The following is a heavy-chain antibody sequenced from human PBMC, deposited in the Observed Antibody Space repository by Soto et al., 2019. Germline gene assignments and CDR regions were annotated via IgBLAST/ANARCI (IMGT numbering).Heavy chain of an antibody. CDR3: ARREGDCRGGSCPFYHD. CDR1: GGSISSNNW. J-gene: IGHJ4*02. V-gene: IGHV4-4*02. CDR2: IYHSGST. D-gene: IGHD2-15*01. Sequence: QVQLQESGPGLVKPSETLSLTCAVSGGSISSNNWWSCVRQTPGKGLGSIGEIYHSGSTNYNPALQSRATTSLDKSKTQFSRIRTSMTAADTAVYYCARREGDCRGGSCPFYHDWGQGTLVTASS.